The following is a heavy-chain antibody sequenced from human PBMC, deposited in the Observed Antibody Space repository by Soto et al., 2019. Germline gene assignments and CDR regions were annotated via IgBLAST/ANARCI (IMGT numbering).Heavy chain of an antibody. CDR1: GYSFTSYW. CDR3: ARGYCSGGSCYSRLYFDY. D-gene: IGHD2-15*01. CDR2: IYPGDSDT. J-gene: IGHJ4*02. Sequence: GESLKISSKGSGYSFTSYWIGWVRQMPGKGLEWMGIIYPGDSDTRYSPSFQGQVTISADKSISTAYLQWSSLKASDTAMYYCARGYCSGGSCYSRLYFDYWGQGTLVTVSS. V-gene: IGHV5-51*01.